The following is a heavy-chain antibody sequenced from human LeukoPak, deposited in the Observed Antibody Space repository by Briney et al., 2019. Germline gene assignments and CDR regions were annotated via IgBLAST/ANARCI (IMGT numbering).Heavy chain of an antibody. J-gene: IGHJ4*02. CDR2: IYPGDSDT. CDR1: GYSFTTYW. CDR3: ARALVGAATLSY. Sequence: GESLKISCKGSGYSFTTYWIAWVRQLPGKGLEWMGVIYPGDSDTRYSPSFQGQVTLSADKSISTAYLQWSSLKASDTAIYYCARALVGAATLSYWGQGTLVTVSS. D-gene: IGHD1-26*01. V-gene: IGHV5-51*01.